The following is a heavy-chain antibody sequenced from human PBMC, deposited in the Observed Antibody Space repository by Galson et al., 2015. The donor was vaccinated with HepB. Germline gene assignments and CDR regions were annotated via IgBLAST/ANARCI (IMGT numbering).Heavy chain of an antibody. CDR1: GFTFSSYG. J-gene: IGHJ4*02. D-gene: IGHD6-6*01. V-gene: IGHV3-30*18. CDR3: AKINHRRIAAHQSGDY. Sequence: SLRLSCAASGFTFSSYGMHWVRQAPGKGLEWVAVISYDGSNKYYADSVKGRFTISRDNSKNTLYLQMNSLRAEDTAVYYCAKINHRRIAAHQSGDYWGQGTLVTVSS. CDR2: ISYDGSNK.